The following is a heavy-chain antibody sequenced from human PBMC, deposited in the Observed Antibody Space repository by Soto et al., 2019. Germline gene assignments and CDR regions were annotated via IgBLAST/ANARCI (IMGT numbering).Heavy chain of an antibody. CDR3: ARENCGGDCYSFRDYYYYYYMDV. CDR2: IYYSGST. D-gene: IGHD2-21*01. V-gene: IGHV4-31*03. J-gene: IGHJ6*03. Sequence: SETLSLTCTVSGGSISSGGYYWSWIRQHPGKGLEWIGYIYYSGSTYYNPSLKSRVTISVDTSKNQFSLKLSSVTAADTAVYYCARENCGGDCYSFRDYYYYYYMDVWGKGTTVTV. CDR1: GGSISSGGYY.